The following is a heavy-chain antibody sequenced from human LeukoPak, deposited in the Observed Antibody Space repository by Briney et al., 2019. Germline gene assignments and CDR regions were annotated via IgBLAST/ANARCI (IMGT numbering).Heavy chain of an antibody. CDR3: AKAYGDDRSYYFDY. J-gene: IGHJ4*02. Sequence: GRSLRLSCAASGFTFDDYAMHWVRQAPGKGLEWVSGISWNSGSIGYADSVKGRFTIARDNAKNSLYLQMNSLRAEDMALYYLAKAYGDDRSYYFDYWGQGTLVTVSS. CDR1: GFTFDDYA. V-gene: IGHV3-9*03. D-gene: IGHD4-17*01. CDR2: ISWNSGSI.